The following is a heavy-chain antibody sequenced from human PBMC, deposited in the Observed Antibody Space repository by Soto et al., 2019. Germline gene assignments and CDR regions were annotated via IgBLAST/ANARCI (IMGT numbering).Heavy chain of an antibody. J-gene: IGHJ4*02. Sequence: SETLSLTCTVSGGSISSYFWSWIRQPPGKGLEWIGYIYYSGSTNYNPSLKSRVTISVDTSKNQFSLKLSSVTAADTAVYYCARRYGYSFDYWGQGTLVTVSS. CDR1: GGSISSYF. CDR2: IYYSGST. D-gene: IGHD1-1*01. V-gene: IGHV4-59*08. CDR3: ARRYGYSFDY.